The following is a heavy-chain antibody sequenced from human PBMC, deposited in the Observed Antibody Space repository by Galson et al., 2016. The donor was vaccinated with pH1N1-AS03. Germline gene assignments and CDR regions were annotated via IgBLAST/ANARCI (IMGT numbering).Heavy chain of an antibody. Sequence: CAISGDSVSSNNGAWNWIRQSPSRGLEWLGRTYYTSKRYNDYALSVKSRISIKADKSKNQFSLQLNSVTPEDTAVYYCARDDFNNSGRSLWGQGTLVTVSS. CDR1: GDSVSSNNGA. J-gene: IGHJ4*02. D-gene: IGHD6-19*01. CDR3: ARDDFNNSGRSL. CDR2: TYYTSKRYN. V-gene: IGHV6-1*01.